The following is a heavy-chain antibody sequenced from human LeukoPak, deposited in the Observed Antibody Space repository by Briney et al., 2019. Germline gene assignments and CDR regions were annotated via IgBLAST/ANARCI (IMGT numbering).Heavy chain of an antibody. CDR3: AKDGGPYYYDSTPPAY. CDR1: GFTFDDYG. D-gene: IGHD3-22*01. J-gene: IGHJ4*02. V-gene: IGHV3-20*04. CDR2: INWNGGST. Sequence: GGSLRLSCAASGFTFDDYGMSWVRQAPGKGLEWVSGINWNGGSTGYADSVKGRFTISRDNSKNTLYLQMNSLRAEDTAVYYCAKDGGPYYYDSTPPAYWGQGTLVTVSS.